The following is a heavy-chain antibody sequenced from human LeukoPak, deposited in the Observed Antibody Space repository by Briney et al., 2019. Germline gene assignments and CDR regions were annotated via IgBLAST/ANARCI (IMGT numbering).Heavy chain of an antibody. CDR3: ARGTGYGDYVGIDY. CDR1: GYSISSGYY. J-gene: IGHJ4*02. CDR2: IYHSGST. D-gene: IGHD4-17*01. Sequence: SETLSLTCTVSGYSISSGYYWGWIRQPPGKGLEWIGSIYHSGSTYYNPSLKSRVTISVDTSKNQFSLKLSSVTAADTAVYYCARGTGYGDYVGIDYWGQGTLVTVSS. V-gene: IGHV4-38-2*02.